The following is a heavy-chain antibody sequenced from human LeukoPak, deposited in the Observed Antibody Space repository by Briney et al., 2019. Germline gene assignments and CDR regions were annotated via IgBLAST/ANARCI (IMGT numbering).Heavy chain of an antibody. J-gene: IGHJ4*02. CDR1: GASISSHY. CDR3: ARGGASSLPFDF. D-gene: IGHD6-6*01. V-gene: IGHV4-59*11. Sequence: PSETLSLTCTVSGASISSHYWGWIRQPPGKALEWIAFMSHTGYTNYSPSLKSRVTISLDTSKQQLSLNLNSVTAADTAVYYCARGGASSLPFDFWGPGILVTVSS. CDR2: MSHTGYT.